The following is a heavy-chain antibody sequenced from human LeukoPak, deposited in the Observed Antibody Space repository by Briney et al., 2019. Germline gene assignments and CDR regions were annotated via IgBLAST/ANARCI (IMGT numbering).Heavy chain of an antibody. Sequence: ASVKVSCKASGYTFTSYGISWVRQAPGQGLEWMGWISAYSGNTNYAQKLQGRVTMTTDTSTSTAYMELRSLRSDDTAVYYCARARYYYDSSGFPDWGQGTLVTVSS. D-gene: IGHD3-22*01. J-gene: IGHJ4*02. CDR3: ARARYYYDSSGFPD. CDR2: ISAYSGNT. V-gene: IGHV1-18*01. CDR1: GYTFTSYG.